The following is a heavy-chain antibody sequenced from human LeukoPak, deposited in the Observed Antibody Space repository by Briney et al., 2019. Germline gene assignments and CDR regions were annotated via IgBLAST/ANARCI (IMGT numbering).Heavy chain of an antibody. V-gene: IGHV4-59*01. CDR1: GGSISSYY. Sequence: SETLSLTCTVSGGSISSYYWSWIRQPPGKGLEWIGYIYYSGSTNYNPSLKSRVTISVDTSKNQFSLKLSSVTAADTAVYYCARYSVGAQSFDYWGQGTLVTVSS. J-gene: IGHJ4*02. CDR2: IYYSGST. D-gene: IGHD5/OR15-5a*01. CDR3: ARYSVGAQSFDY.